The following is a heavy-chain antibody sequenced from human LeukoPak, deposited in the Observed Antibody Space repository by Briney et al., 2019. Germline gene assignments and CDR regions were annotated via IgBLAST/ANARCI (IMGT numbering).Heavy chain of an antibody. CDR2: IRYDGSNK. V-gene: IGHV3-30*02. CDR3: AKDLEGYCSGGSCYSGY. CDR1: GFTFSSYV. J-gene: IGHJ4*02. Sequence: GRSLRLSCAASGFTFSSYVMYWVRQAPGKGLEWVAFIRYDGSNKYYAGSVKGRFTISRDNSKNTLYLQMNSLRAEDTAVYYRAKDLEGYCSGGSCYSGYWGQGTLVTVSS. D-gene: IGHD2-15*01.